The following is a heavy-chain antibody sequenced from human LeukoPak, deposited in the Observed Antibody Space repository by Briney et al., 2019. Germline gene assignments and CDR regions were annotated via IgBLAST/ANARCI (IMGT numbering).Heavy chain of an antibody. V-gene: IGHV4-34*01. CDR2: INHSGST. Sequence: SETLSLTCAVYGGSFSGYYWSWIRHPPGKGLEWIGEINHSGSTNYNPSLKSRVTISVDTSKNQFSLKLSSVTAADTAVYYCARRLIALGALDYWGQGILVTVSS. J-gene: IGHJ4*02. D-gene: IGHD2-8*01. CDR1: GGSFSGYY. CDR3: ARRLIALGALDY.